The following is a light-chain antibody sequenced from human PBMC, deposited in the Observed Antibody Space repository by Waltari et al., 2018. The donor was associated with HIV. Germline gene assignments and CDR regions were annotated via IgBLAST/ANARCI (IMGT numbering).Light chain of an antibody. CDR2: EDS. CDR1: ALPKKY. CDR3: YSTDSSGTHGV. V-gene: IGLV3-10*01. Sequence: SYELTQPPSVSVSPGQTARITCSGAALPKKYGYWYQQKSGQAPVLVIYEDSKRPPGIPERFSGSSSGTMATLTISEAQVEDEADYYCYSTDSSGTHGVFGGGTKLTVL. J-gene: IGLJ3*02.